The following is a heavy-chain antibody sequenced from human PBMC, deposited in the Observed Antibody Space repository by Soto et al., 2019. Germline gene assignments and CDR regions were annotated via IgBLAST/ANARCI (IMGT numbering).Heavy chain of an antibody. CDR2: INPSGGST. J-gene: IGHJ6*02. Sequence: ASVKVSCKASGYTFTSYDINWVRQAPGQGLEWMGIINPSGGSTSYAQKFQGRVTMTRDTSTSTVYMELSSLRAEDTAVYYCAKNSETYYDFWSGPRGVSYYYYYYGMDVWGQGTTVTVSS. CDR1: GYTFTSYD. V-gene: IGHV1-46*01. CDR3: AKNSETYYDFWSGPRGVSYYYYYYGMDV. D-gene: IGHD3-3*01.